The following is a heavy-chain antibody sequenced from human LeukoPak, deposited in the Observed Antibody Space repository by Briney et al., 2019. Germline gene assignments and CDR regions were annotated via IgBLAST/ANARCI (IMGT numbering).Heavy chain of an antibody. V-gene: IGHV4-38-2*02. CDR2: IYQSGST. J-gene: IGHJ4*02. CDR3: AGTSITMIVVPYYFDY. CDR1: GYSINSGYY. D-gene: IGHD3-22*01. Sequence: SETLSLTCTVSGYSINSGYYWGWIRQPPGKGLEWVGSIYQSGSTYYNPSLKSRVTISVDTSKNQFSLKLSSVTAADTAVYYCAGTSITMIVVPYYFDYWGQGTLVTVSS.